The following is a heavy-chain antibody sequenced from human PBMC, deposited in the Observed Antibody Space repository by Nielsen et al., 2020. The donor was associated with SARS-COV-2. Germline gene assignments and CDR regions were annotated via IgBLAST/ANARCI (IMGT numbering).Heavy chain of an antibody. J-gene: IGHJ6*02. Sequence: ASVKVSCKVSGYTITELSMHWVRQAPGKGLEWMGGFDPEDGETIYAQKFQGRVTMTEDTSTDTAYMELSSLRSEDTAVYYCARDLGKVGDYYFGMDVWGQGTTVTVSS. CDR1: GYTITELS. D-gene: IGHD4-23*01. CDR2: FDPEDGET. V-gene: IGHV1-24*01. CDR3: ARDLGKVGDYYFGMDV.